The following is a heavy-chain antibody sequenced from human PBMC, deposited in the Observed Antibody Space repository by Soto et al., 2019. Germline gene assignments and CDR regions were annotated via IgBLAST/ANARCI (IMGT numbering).Heavy chain of an antibody. Sequence: SETLSLTCTVSGGSISSYYWSWIRQPPGKGLEWIGYIYYSGSTNYNPSLKSRVTISVDTSKNQFSLKLSSVTAADTAVYYCARTGYYILTGYYDYWGQGTLVTVSS. CDR2: IYYSGST. J-gene: IGHJ4*02. V-gene: IGHV4-59*01. CDR1: GGSISSYY. CDR3: ARTGYYILTGYYDY. D-gene: IGHD3-9*01.